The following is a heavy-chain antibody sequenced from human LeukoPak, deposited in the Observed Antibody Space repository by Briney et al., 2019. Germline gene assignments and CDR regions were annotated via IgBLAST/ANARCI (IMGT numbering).Heavy chain of an antibody. Sequence: GRSLRLSCAASGFTFSSYAMHWVRQAPGKGLEWVANIKQDGSEKYYVDSVKGRFTISRDNAKNSLYLQMNSLRAEDTAVYYCARPTFWSGQDYWGQGTLVTVSS. CDR1: GFTFSSYA. V-gene: IGHV3-7*01. D-gene: IGHD3-3*01. CDR2: IKQDGSEK. CDR3: ARPTFWSGQDY. J-gene: IGHJ4*02.